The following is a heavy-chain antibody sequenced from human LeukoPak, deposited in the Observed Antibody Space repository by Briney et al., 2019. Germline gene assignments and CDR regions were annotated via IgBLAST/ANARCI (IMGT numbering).Heavy chain of an antibody. CDR1: GYTFTSYD. CDR3: EIYTGYDSF. CDR2: MSPDSDYT. V-gene: IGHV1-8*01. D-gene: IGHD5-12*01. J-gene: IGHJ4*02. Sequence: ASVKVSCKASGYTFTSYDINWVRQATGQGLEWMGWMSPDSDYTDYAQTFQGRVTLTRNTSVSTAFMELSSLRSEDTAVYYCEIYTGYDSFWGQGTLVTVSS.